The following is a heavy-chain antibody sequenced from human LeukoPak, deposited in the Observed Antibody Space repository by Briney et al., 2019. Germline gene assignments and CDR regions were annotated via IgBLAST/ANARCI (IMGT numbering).Heavy chain of an antibody. CDR1: GFTFSSYA. CDR2: ISGSGGST. Sequence: GGSLRLSCAASGFTFSSYAMSWVRQAPGKGLEWVSAISGSGGSTYYADSVKGRFTISRDNSKTTLYLQMNSLRAEDTAVYYCAMTRGYSGYVFDYWGQGTLVTVSS. CDR3: AMTRGYSGYVFDY. J-gene: IGHJ4*02. V-gene: IGHV3-23*01. D-gene: IGHD5-12*01.